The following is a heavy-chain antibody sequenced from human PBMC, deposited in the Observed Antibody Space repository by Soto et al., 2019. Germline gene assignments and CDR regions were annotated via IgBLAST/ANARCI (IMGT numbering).Heavy chain of an antibody. CDR3: VRDCFYNSGCRAETVM. D-gene: IGHD5-12*01. J-gene: IGHJ4*02. V-gene: IGHV3-53*05. CDR2: IYSGGSS. Sequence: HPGGSLRLSCAASGFTVSNNYMSWVRQAPGKGLEWVSVIYSGGSSYYADSVKGRFTSSRDNSRNTLYLQMNNLRAEDTAVYYCVRDCFYNSGCRAETVMWGQGTLVTVSS. CDR1: GFTVSNNY.